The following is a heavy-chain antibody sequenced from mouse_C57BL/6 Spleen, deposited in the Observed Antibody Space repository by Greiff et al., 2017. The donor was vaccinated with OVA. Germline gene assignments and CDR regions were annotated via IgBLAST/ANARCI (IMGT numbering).Heavy chain of an antibody. Sequence: VQLQQSGAELVRPGASVTLSCKASGYTFTDYEMHWVKQTPVHGLEWIGAIDPETGGTAYNQKFKGKAILTADKSSSTAYMELRSLTSEDSAVYYGKRRTALGFAYWGQGTLVTVAA. J-gene: IGHJ3*01. D-gene: IGHD3-3*01. CDR2: IDPETGGT. CDR1: GYTFTDYE. CDR3: KRRTALGFAY. V-gene: IGHV1-15*01.